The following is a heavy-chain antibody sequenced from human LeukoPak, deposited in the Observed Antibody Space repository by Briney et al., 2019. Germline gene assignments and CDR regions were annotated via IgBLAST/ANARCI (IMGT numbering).Heavy chain of an antibody. Sequence: GGSLRLSCAASGFAFSRHGIHWVRQAPGKGLEWVAFIPYDGNNKFYADSVKGRFTISRDNSKSTLYLQMNSLRAEDTSVYYCAKGVGGSANYYYMDVWGEGTTVTVSS. CDR1: GFAFSRHG. V-gene: IGHV3-30*02. CDR2: IPYDGNNK. D-gene: IGHD3-10*01. CDR3: AKGVGGSANYYYMDV. J-gene: IGHJ6*03.